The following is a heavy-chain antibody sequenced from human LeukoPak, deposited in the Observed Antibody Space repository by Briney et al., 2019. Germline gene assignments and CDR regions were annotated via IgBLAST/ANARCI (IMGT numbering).Heavy chain of an antibody. CDR3: ARGLGWYYFDY. CDR2: IFYSGST. D-gene: IGHD6-19*01. J-gene: IGHJ4*02. Sequence: SETLSLTCTVSGVSISSSSYYWGWIRQPPGKGLEWIGSIFYSGSTYYNPSLKSRVTISVDTSKNQFSLKLSSVTAADTAVYYCARGLGWYYFDYWGQGTLVTVSS. V-gene: IGHV4-39*07. CDR1: GVSISSSSYY.